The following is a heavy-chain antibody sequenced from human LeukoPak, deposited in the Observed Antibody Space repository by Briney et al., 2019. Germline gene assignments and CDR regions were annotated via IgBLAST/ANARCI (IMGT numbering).Heavy chain of an antibody. J-gene: IGHJ3*02. CDR1: GGSISSYY. Sequence: PSETLSLTCTVSGGSISSYYWSWIRQPPGKGLEWIGYIYTSGSTNYNPSLKSRVTISVDTSKNQFSLKLSSVTAADTAVYYCARHYPGHDAFDIWGQGTMVTVSS. CDR2: IYTSGST. V-gene: IGHV4-4*09. D-gene: IGHD3-10*01. CDR3: ARHYPGHDAFDI.